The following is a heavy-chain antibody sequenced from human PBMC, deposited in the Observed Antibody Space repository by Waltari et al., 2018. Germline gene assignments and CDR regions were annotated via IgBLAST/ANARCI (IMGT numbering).Heavy chain of an antibody. CDR1: GFTVVNNS. D-gene: IGHD6-19*01. J-gene: IGHJ6*02. CDR3: ARLAVAGPDVFSYFYGMDV. V-gene: IGHV3-53*02. Sequence: EVQLVETGGGLIQPGGSLRLSCAASGFTVVNNSMTWVRQAPGKGLEWVSVIHIPSTTYYADSVKGRFTMSRDNSKNTLSLQMNSLRDEDTAVYYCARLAVAGPDVFSYFYGMDVWGQGTTVTVSS. CDR2: IHIPSTT.